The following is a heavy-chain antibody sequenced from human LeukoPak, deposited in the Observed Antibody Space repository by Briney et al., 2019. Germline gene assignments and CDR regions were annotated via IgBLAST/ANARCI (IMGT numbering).Heavy chain of an antibody. D-gene: IGHD3-16*01. J-gene: IGHJ5*02. Sequence: ASAKVSCKVAGYTLNEVSMHWVRQAPGKGREWMGGFDPEDGERIYAQKFQGRVTMTEDTSTDTAYMELSSLTSEDTAMYYCATENFGLGSLFDPWGQGTLVTVSS. V-gene: IGHV1-24*01. CDR3: ATENFGLGSLFDP. CDR2: FDPEDGER. CDR1: GYTLNEVS.